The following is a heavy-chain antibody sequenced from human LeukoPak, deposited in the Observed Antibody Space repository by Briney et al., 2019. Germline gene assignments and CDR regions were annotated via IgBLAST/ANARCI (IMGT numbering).Heavy chain of an antibody. CDR3: ARAPGDGSSWYYYYYMDV. V-gene: IGHV4-30-4*08. CDR2: IYYSGST. D-gene: IGHD6-13*01. CDR1: GGSISSGDYY. Sequence: SQTLSLTCTVSGGSISSGDYYWSWIRQPPGKGLEWIGYIYYSGSTYYNPSLKSRVTISVDTSKNQFSLKLGSVTAADTAVYYCARAPGDGSSWYYYYYMDVWGKGTTVTVSS. J-gene: IGHJ6*03.